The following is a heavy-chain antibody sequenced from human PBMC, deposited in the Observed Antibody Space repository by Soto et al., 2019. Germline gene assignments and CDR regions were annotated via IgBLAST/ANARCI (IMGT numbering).Heavy chain of an antibody. D-gene: IGHD1-1*01. CDR3: ARDREELERTKEYYYYYGMDV. CDR2: ISYDGSNK. Sequence: QVQLVESGGGVVQPGRSLRLSCAASGFTFSSYAMHWVRQAPGKGLEWVAVISYDGSNKYYADSVKGRFTISRDNSKNTLYLQMNSLRAEDTAVYYCARDREELERTKEYYYYYGMDVWGQGTTVTVSS. V-gene: IGHV3-30-3*01. J-gene: IGHJ6*02. CDR1: GFTFSSYA.